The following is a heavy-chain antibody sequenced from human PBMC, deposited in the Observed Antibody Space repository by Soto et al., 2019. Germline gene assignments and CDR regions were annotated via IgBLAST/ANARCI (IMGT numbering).Heavy chain of an antibody. CDR1: GGSISSSNW. CDR2: IYHSGST. V-gene: IGHV4-4*02. J-gene: IGHJ4*02. Sequence: QVQLQESGPGLVKPSGTLSLTCAVSGGSISSSNWWSWVRQPPGKGLEWIGEIYHSGSTNYNPSLKSRVTLSVDKSKNQFSLKLSSVTAADAALDYCARSNSGNYYAVFDYWGQGTLVTVSS. CDR3: ARSNSGNYYAVFDY. D-gene: IGHD1-26*01.